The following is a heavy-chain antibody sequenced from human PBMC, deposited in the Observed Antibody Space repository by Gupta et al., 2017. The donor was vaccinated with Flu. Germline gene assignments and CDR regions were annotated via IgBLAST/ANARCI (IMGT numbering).Heavy chain of an antibody. J-gene: IGHJ4*02. D-gene: IGHD6-13*01. CDR3: ARDSDAAAGSDH. V-gene: IGHV3-11*01. Sequence: IRQAPGMGLEWVSYISSSGSAKYYADSVKGRFTISKDNAKNSLYLQMNSLRAEDTAVYYCARDSDAAAGSDHWGQGTLVTVSS. CDR2: ISSSGSAK.